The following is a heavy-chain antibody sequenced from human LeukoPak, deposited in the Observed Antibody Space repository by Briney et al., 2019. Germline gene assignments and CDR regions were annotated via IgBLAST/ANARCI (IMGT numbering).Heavy chain of an antibody. CDR2: ISYDGSKK. CDR3: AKGVSSGPWDACDI. CDR1: GFTFSSHG. V-gene: IGHV3-30*18. D-gene: IGHD3-22*01. J-gene: IGHJ3*02. Sequence: PGGSLRLSCAASGFTFSSHGMHWVRQAPGKGLEWVAVISYDGSKKYYADSVKGRFTISRDSSKNMLYLQMNSLRVEDTAVYYCAKGVSSGPWDACDIWGQGTMVTVSS.